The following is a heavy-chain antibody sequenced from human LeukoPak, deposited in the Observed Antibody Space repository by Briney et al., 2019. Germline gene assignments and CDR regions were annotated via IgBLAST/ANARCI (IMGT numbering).Heavy chain of an antibody. Sequence: PSETLSLTCTVSGGSISSGGYYWSWIRQHPGKGLEWIGYIYYSGSTYYNPSLKSRVTISVDTSKNQFSLKLSSVTAADTAVYYCARYPQDIVVVPAAIYDAFDIWGQGTMVTVSS. CDR2: IYYSGST. V-gene: IGHV4-31*03. CDR1: GGSISSGGYY. D-gene: IGHD2-2*01. J-gene: IGHJ3*02. CDR3: ARYPQDIVVVPAAIYDAFDI.